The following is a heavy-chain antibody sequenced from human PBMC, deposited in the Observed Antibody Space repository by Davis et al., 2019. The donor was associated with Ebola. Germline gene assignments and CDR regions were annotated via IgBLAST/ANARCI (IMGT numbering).Heavy chain of an antibody. CDR1: GFTFSSYS. J-gene: IGHJ3*02. V-gene: IGHV3-21*01. D-gene: IGHD3-10*01. Sequence: GESLKISCAASGFTFSSYSMNWVRQAPGKGLEWVSSISSSSSYIYYADSVKGRFTISRDNAKNSLYLQMNSLRDEDTAVYYCARAFAWILWAFDIWGQGTMVTVSS. CDR2: ISSSSSYI. CDR3: ARAFAWILWAFDI.